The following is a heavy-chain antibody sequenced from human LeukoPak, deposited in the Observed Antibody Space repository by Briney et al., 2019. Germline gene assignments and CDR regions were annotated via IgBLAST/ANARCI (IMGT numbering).Heavy chain of an antibody. Sequence: GGSLRLSCEASGFSLSDYGMNWARQAPGKGLEWVSYITKISDKFYADSVKGRFTVSRDNDKNLVFLHMNSLRHEDTAVYYCARGNSGYDLTYYGMDVWGQGTTVTVSS. CDR1: GFSLSDYG. J-gene: IGHJ6*02. V-gene: IGHV3-69-1*01. CDR2: ITKISDK. D-gene: IGHD5-12*01. CDR3: ARGNSGYDLTYYGMDV.